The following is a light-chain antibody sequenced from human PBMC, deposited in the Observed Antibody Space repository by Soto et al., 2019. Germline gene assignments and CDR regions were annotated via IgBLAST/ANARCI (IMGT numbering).Light chain of an antibody. V-gene: IGLV1-47*01. CDR2: RNN. CDR3: AAWDDSLSGL. J-gene: IGLJ2*01. Sequence: QSVLTQPPSASGTPGQRVTISCSGSSSNIGSNYVYWYQQLPGTAPKLLIYRNNQRPSGVPDRLSGSKSGTSASLAISGLRSEDEADYYCAAWDDSLSGLFGGGTKLTVL. CDR1: SSNIGSNY.